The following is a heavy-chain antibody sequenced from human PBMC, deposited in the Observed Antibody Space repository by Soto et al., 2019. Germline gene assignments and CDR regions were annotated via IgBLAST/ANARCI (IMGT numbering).Heavy chain of an antibody. J-gene: IGHJ3*02. D-gene: IGHD1-26*01. Sequence: SETLSLTCAVYGGSFSGYYWSWIRQPPGKGLEWIGEINHSGSTNYNPSLKSRVTISVDTSKNQFSLKLSSVTAADTAVYYCAREGSGSYYVYAFDIWGQGTMVTVSS. CDR1: GGSFSGYY. CDR2: INHSGST. CDR3: AREGSGSYYVYAFDI. V-gene: IGHV4-34*01.